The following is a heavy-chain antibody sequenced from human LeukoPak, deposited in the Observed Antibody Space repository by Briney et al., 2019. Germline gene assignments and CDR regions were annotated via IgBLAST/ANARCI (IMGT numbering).Heavy chain of an antibody. CDR2: INQNGVT. CDR3: ARHHPHYDILTGHSRYYFDY. Sequence: SETLSLTCGISSGSFSGYFWSWIRQPPGKGLEWIGEINQNGVTNYNPSLKSRTSISIDTSTKQFSLSMSAVTAADTAVYYCARHHPHYDILTGHSRYYFDYWGQGTLVTVSS. D-gene: IGHD3-9*01. J-gene: IGHJ4*02. V-gene: IGHV4-34*01. CDR1: SGSFSGYF.